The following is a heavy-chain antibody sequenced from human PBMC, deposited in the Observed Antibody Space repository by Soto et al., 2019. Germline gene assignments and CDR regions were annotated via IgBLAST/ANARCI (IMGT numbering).Heavy chain of an antibody. Sequence: SETLSLTCTVSGGSISSSSYYWGWIRQPPGKGLEWIGSIYYSGSTYYNPSLKSRVTISVDTSKNQFSLKLSSVTAADTAVYYCARQEYDFWSGYYFWFDPWGQGTLVTVSS. CDR3: ARQEYDFWSGYYFWFDP. CDR1: GGSISSSSYY. J-gene: IGHJ5*02. V-gene: IGHV4-39*01. D-gene: IGHD3-3*01. CDR2: IYYSGST.